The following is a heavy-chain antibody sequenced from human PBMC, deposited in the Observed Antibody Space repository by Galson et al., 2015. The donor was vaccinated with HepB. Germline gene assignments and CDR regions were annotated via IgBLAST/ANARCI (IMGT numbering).Heavy chain of an antibody. D-gene: IGHD3-10*01. CDR3: ARDYYGSGGRDAFDI. Sequence: SLRLFCAASGFTVSSNYMSWVRQAPGKGLEWVSVIYSGGSTYYADSVKGRFTISRDNSKNTLYLQMNSLRAEDTAVYYCARDYYGSGGRDAFDIWGQGTMVTVSS. J-gene: IGHJ3*02. CDR2: IYSGGST. CDR1: GFTVSSNY. V-gene: IGHV3-66*01.